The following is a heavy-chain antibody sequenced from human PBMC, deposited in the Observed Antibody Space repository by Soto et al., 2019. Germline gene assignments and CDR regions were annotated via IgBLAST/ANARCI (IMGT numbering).Heavy chain of an antibody. V-gene: IGHV4-39*01. Sequence: PSETLSLTCTVSGGSITSSSYYWGWIRQPPGKGLEWIGGIYYSGRSYYNPSLKSRVTMSVDTSKNQFSLTLNSVTAADAAVYYCARQRTTVVTQAYFDHRGKGTRVTASS. D-gene: IGHD4-17*01. CDR1: GGSITSSSYY. J-gene: IGHJ4*02. CDR2: IYYSGRS. CDR3: ARQRTTVVTQAYFDH.